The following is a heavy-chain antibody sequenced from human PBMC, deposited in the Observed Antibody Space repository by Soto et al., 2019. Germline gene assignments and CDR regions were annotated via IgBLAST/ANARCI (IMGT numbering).Heavy chain of an antibody. CDR3: TGEVASGY. CDR1: GFTVSNFG. D-gene: IGHD2-8*02. CDR2: ISRDGGTK. Sequence: QVQLVESGGGVVQPGRSLRLSCAVSGFTVSNFGMHWVRQAPGKWLEWVAVISRDGGTKFYADSVKGRFTISRDNSRNTLFLEMNSLRGDDMGVYYCTGEVASGYWGQGTLVTVSS. V-gene: IGHV3-30*03. J-gene: IGHJ4*02.